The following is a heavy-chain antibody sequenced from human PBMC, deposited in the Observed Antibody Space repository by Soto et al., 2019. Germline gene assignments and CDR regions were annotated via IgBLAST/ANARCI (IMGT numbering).Heavy chain of an antibody. CDR1: GYTFTSYG. V-gene: IGHV1-18*01. Sequence: ASVKVSCKASGYTFTSYGISWVRQAPGQGLEWMGWISAYNGNTNYAQKLQGRVTMTTDTSTSTAYMELRSLRSDDTAVYYCAREGVVVVPAAMGTYYYYGMDVWGQGTTVTVSS. J-gene: IGHJ6*02. D-gene: IGHD2-2*01. CDR2: ISAYNGNT. CDR3: AREGVVVVPAAMGTYYYYGMDV.